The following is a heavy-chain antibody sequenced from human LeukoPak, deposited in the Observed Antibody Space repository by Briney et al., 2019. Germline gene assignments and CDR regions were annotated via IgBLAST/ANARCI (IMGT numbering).Heavy chain of an antibody. CDR1: GGSVNTTSHY. J-gene: IGHJ4*02. CDR3: ARLGRSSAWPGD. CDR2: IFYSGST. D-gene: IGHD6-19*01. Sequence: SETLSLTCTVSGGSVNTTSHYWGWIRQPPGKGLEWIGCIFYSGSTYYSPSLKSRVTISVDTSKNQFSLKLSSVTASDTAVYYCARLGRSSAWPGDWGQGTLVTVSS. V-gene: IGHV4-39*01.